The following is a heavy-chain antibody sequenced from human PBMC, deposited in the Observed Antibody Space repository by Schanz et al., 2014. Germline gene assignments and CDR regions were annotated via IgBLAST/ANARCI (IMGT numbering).Heavy chain of an antibody. V-gene: IGHV3-23*01. CDR1: GFTFSDYY. Sequence: PGGSLRLSCAASGFTFSDYYINWIRQAPGKGLEWVSSISSGGGSTYYADSVKGRFTISRDNSKNTLYLQMKSLRAEDTAVYYCARVKYCTITRCYRTETEGIYYMDVWGKGTTVTVSS. CDR3: ARVKYCTITRCYRTETEGIYYMDV. D-gene: IGHD2-2*01. J-gene: IGHJ6*03. CDR2: ISSGGGST.